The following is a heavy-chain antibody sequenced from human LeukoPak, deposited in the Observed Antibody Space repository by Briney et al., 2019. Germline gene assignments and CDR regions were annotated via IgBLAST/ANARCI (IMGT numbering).Heavy chain of an antibody. CDR3: ATGYSSGWYNY. CDR2: INSDGSST. V-gene: IGHV3-74*01. Sequence: PGGSLRLSCAASGFTVSSNYMSWVRQAPGKGLVWVSRINSDGSSTSYADSVKGRFTISRDNAKNTLYLQMNSLRAEDTAVYYCATGYSSGWYNYWGQGTLVTVSS. CDR1: GFTVSSNY. J-gene: IGHJ4*02. D-gene: IGHD6-19*01.